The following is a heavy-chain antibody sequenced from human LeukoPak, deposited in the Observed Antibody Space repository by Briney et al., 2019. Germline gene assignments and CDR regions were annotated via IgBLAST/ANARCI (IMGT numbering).Heavy chain of an antibody. D-gene: IGHD1-26*01. CDR3: ARLPSGSYYDHAFDI. V-gene: IGHV4-34*01. CDR2: INHSGST. J-gene: IGHJ3*02. CDR1: GGSFSGYY. Sequence: SETLSLTCAVYGGSFSGYYWSWIRQPPGKGLEWIGEINHSGSTNYNPSLKSRVTISVDTSKNQFSLKLSSVTAADTAVYYCARLPSGSYYDHAFDIWGQGTMVTVSS.